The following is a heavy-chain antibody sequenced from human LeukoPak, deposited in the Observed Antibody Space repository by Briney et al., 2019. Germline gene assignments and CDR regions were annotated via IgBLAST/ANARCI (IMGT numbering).Heavy chain of an antibody. CDR3: ARDSSSWQPLDY. Sequence: ASVKVSCKASGYTFTSYGISWVRQAPGQGLEWMGWISAYNGNTNYAQKLQGRVTMTTDTSTSTAYIELRSLRSDDTAVYYCARDSSSWQPLDYWGQGTLVTVSS. CDR2: ISAYNGNT. V-gene: IGHV1-18*04. CDR1: GYTFTSYG. D-gene: IGHD6-13*01. J-gene: IGHJ4*02.